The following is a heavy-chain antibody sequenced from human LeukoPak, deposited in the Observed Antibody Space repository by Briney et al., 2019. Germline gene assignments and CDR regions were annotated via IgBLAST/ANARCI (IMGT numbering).Heavy chain of an antibody. Sequence: ASVKVSCKASGYTFFYYGVTWVRQVPGQGLEWMGWISVDNGKTNYAQKLQGRVTLTTDISTSTAYMELRSLRSDDTAVYYCAIVDCSGDSCYSAGYWGQGTLVTVSS. J-gene: IGHJ4*02. V-gene: IGHV1-18*01. CDR3: AIVDCSGDSCYSAGY. D-gene: IGHD2-15*01. CDR2: ISVDNGKT. CDR1: GYTFFYYG.